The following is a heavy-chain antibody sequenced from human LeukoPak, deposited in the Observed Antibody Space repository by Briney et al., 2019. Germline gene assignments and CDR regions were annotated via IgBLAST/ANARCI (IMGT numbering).Heavy chain of an antibody. CDR2: IKQDGSEK. V-gene: IGHV3-7*03. J-gene: IGHJ4*02. CDR1: GFTFSSYW. CDR3: AKDLPPGGVTTYYFDY. Sequence: GGSLRLSCAASGFTFSSYWMSWVRQAPGKGLEWVANIKQDGSEKYYVDSVKGRFTISRDNAKNTLYLQMNSLRAEDTAVYYCAKDLPPGGVTTYYFDYWGQGTLVTVSS. D-gene: IGHD1-26*01.